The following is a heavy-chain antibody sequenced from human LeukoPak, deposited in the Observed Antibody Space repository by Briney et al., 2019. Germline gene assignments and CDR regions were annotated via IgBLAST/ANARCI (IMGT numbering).Heavy chain of an antibody. V-gene: IGHV1-18*01. CDR1: GYTFTSYD. CDR3: ARYYYDSSGPRDNWFDP. D-gene: IGHD3-22*01. Sequence: GASVKVSCKASGYTFTSYDINWVRQATGQGLEWMGWISAYNGNTNYAQKLQGRVTMTTDTSTSTAYMELRSLRSDDTAVYYCARYYYDSSGPRDNWFDPWGQGTLVTVSS. J-gene: IGHJ5*02. CDR2: ISAYNGNT.